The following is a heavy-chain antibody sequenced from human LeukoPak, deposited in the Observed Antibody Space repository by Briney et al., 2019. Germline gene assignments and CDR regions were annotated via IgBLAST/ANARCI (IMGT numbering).Heavy chain of an antibody. Sequence: PGGSLRLSCSASGFSFSDSWMSWVRHLPGKGLEWLADMNPDGSKIVYVDSGKGRFTISRDNAKNSLFLQRDGLRAEDTAVYYCARDPLNGALDIWGRGTLVTVSS. V-gene: IGHV3-7*01. CDR1: GFSFSDSW. CDR3: ARDPLNGALDI. CDR2: MNPDGSKI. J-gene: IGHJ3*02.